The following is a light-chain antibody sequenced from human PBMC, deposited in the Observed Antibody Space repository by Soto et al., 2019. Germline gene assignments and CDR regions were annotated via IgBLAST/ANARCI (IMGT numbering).Light chain of an antibody. CDR1: QSVSSY. CDR3: QQRSNWPPAIT. Sequence: EIVLTQSPATLSLSPWERATLSCRASQSVSSYLAWYQQKPGQAPRLLLCDASNRATGIPARLSGSGSGTDFTLTISSLEPEDFAVYYWQQRSNWPPAITFGQGTRLEIK. J-gene: IGKJ5*01. CDR2: DAS. V-gene: IGKV3-11*01.